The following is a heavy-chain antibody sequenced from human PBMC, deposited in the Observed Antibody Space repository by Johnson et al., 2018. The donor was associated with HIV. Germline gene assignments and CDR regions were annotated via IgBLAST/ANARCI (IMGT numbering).Heavy chain of an antibody. CDR2: IYSGGST. Sequence: EVQLMESGGGLVQPGGSLRLSCAASGLTVSSNYMSWVRQAPGKGLEWVSLIYSGGSTDYADSVRGRFTVSRDNSKNTVFLQMNSLRVEDTAVYYCARDRGTIFDIWGQGTMVTVSS. J-gene: IGHJ3*02. D-gene: IGHD2-8*01. V-gene: IGHV3-66*01. CDR3: ARDRGTIFDI. CDR1: GLTVSSNY.